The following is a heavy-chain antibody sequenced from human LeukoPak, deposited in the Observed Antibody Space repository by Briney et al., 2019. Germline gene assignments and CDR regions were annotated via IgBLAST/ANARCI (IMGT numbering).Heavy chain of an antibody. CDR3: ASLDIVVANPPNHYYYYMDV. D-gene: IGHD2-2*01. CDR2: IYHSGST. Sequence: PSETLSLTCTVSGGSISSGGYYWSWIRQPPGKGLEWIGYIYHSGSTYYNPSLKSRVTISVDRSKNQFSLKLSSVTAADTAVYYCASLDIVVANPPNHYYYYMDVWGKGTTVTVSS. J-gene: IGHJ6*03. V-gene: IGHV4-30-2*01. CDR1: GGSISSGGYY.